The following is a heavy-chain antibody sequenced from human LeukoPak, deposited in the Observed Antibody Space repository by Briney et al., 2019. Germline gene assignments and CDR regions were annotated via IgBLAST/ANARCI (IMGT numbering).Heavy chain of an antibody. Sequence: GGSLRLSCAASGFTFSSYSMNWVRQAPGKGLEWVSSISSSSSYIYYADSVKGRFTISRDNAKNSLYLQMNSLRDEDMAVYYCARDPYSGSYGDYYYYYMDVWGKGTTVTISS. CDR2: ISSSSSYI. J-gene: IGHJ6*03. CDR3: ARDPYSGSYGDYYYYYMDV. V-gene: IGHV3-21*01. D-gene: IGHD1-26*01. CDR1: GFTFSSYS.